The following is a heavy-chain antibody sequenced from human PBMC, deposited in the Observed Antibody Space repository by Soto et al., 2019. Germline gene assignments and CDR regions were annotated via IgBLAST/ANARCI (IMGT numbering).Heavy chain of an antibody. Sequence: QVQLVQSGGEVRERGASVKVSCKASGYSFLYYAISWVRQAPGQGLEWLGWISPYNANTKYGERVQGRVTITTDTATSTAYLELRSLTSVDTAVYYCAVRGSDTSKGLLGWGQGTLVTVSS. D-gene: IGHD6-19*01. CDR3: AVRGSDTSKGLLG. J-gene: IGHJ4*02. CDR1: GYSFLYYA. CDR2: ISPYNANT. V-gene: IGHV1-18*01.